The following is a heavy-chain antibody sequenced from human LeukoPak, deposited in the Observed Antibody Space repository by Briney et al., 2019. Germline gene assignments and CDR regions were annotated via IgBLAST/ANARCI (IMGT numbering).Heavy chain of an antibody. D-gene: IGHD6-13*01. Sequence: SQTLSLTCAISRDSVSSNSAAWNWIRQSPSRGLEWLGRTYYRSKWYNDYAVSVKSRITINPDTSKNQFSLQLNSVTPEDTAVYYCARMTRIAAAGTAGFNWFDPWGQGTLVTVSS. J-gene: IGHJ5*02. V-gene: IGHV6-1*01. CDR2: TYYRSKWYN. CDR3: ARMTRIAAAGTAGFNWFDP. CDR1: RDSVSSNSAA.